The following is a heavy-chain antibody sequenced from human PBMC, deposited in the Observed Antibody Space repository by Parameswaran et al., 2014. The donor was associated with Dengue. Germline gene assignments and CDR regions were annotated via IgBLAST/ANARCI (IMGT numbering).Heavy chain of an antibody. Sequence: RWIRQPPGKGLEWIGRIYTSGSTNYNPSLKSRVTMSVDTSKNQFSLKLSSVTAADTAVYYCARDQPYKYYDSSGPKFDYWGRGTLVTVSS. CDR2: IYTSGST. D-gene: IGHD3-22*01. J-gene: IGHJ4*02. V-gene: IGHV4-4*07. CDR3: ARDQPYKYYDSSGPKFDY.